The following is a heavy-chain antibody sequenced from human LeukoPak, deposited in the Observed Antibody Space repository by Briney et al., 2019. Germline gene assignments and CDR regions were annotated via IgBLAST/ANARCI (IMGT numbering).Heavy chain of an antibody. CDR2: IYPGDSDT. J-gene: IGHJ4*02. CDR3: AYGKYYFDY. CDR1: GYRFTSNW. V-gene: IGHV5-51*01. D-gene: IGHD3-16*01. Sequence: GGSLKISCKGSGYRFTSNWIAWVRQMPGKGREWMGIIYPGDSDTRYSPSFQGQVAISADKPISAAYLQWSSLRASDTAIYFCAYGKYYFDYWGQGTLVTVSS.